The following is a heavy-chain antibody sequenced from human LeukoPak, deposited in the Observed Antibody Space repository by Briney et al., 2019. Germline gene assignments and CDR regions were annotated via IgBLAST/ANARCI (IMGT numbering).Heavy chain of an antibody. J-gene: IGHJ4*02. D-gene: IGHD3-9*01. CDR3: ARDRGTNYDILTGYYHHYFDY. CDR1: GYTFTSYG. V-gene: IGHV1-18*01. Sequence: GASVKVSCKASGYTFTSYGISWVRQAPGQGLEWMGWISAYNGNTNYAQKLQGRVSMTTDTSTNTAYMELRSLRSDDTAVYYCARDRGTNYDILTGYYHHYFDYWGQGTLVTVSS. CDR2: ISAYNGNT.